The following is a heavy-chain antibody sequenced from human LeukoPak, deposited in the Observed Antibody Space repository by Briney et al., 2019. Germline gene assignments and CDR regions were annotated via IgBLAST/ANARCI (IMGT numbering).Heavy chain of an antibody. D-gene: IGHD5/OR15-5a*01. CDR1: GGSISSYY. Sequence: SETLSLTCTVSGGSISSYYWSWIRQPPGKGLEWIGYIYYSGSTNYNPSLKSRVTISVDTSKNQFSLKLSSVTAADTAVYYCARLVYGLFDYWGQGTLVTVSS. V-gene: IGHV4-59*08. CDR2: IYYSGST. J-gene: IGHJ4*02. CDR3: ARLVYGLFDY.